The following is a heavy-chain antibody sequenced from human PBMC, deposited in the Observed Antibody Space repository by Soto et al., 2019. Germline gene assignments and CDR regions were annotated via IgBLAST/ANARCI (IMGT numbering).Heavy chain of an antibody. Sequence: QLQLQESGPGLVKPSETLSLTCNVSGVSISDTSYYWGWIRQPPGKGLEWIGTIYFIGNTFYNPSLKSRLTISVDTSKNQISLRLTSVTAADTAVYYCARQGSYWGQGTLVAVSS. J-gene: IGHJ4*02. CDR1: GVSISDTSYY. CDR3: ARQGSY. V-gene: IGHV4-39*01. CDR2: IYFIGNT.